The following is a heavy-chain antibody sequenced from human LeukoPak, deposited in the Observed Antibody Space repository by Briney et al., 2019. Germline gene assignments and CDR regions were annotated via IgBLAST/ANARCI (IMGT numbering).Heavy chain of an antibody. Sequence: GGSLRLSCVASGFTFSTSWMSWVRQAPGKGLEWVATIKQDGSETYYADSLKGRFTISRDNAKNSLYLQMNSLRAEDTAVYYCARVGRRGLYYFDYWGQGTLVTVSS. CDR1: GFTFSTSW. V-gene: IGHV3-7*01. J-gene: IGHJ4*02. CDR3: ARVGRRGLYYFDY. D-gene: IGHD1-1*01. CDR2: IKQDGSET.